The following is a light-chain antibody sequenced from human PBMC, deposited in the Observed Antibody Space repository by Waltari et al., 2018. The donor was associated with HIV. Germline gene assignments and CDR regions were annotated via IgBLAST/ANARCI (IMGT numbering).Light chain of an antibody. CDR3: QQYGSSPQT. Sequence: EIVLTQSPGTLSLSPGERATLSCRASQSVSSTYLAWYQQKPGQAPRLLIYGASSRATGIPDRFSGSGSGTDLTLTISRVEPEDFAVYYCQQYGSSPQTFGQGTKLEIK. J-gene: IGKJ2*01. CDR1: QSVSSTY. V-gene: IGKV3-20*01. CDR2: GAS.